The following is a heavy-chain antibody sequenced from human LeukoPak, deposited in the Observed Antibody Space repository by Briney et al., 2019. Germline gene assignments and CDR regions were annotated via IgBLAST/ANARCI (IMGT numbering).Heavy chain of an antibody. D-gene: IGHD1-26*01. V-gene: IGHV1-2*02. CDR1: GYTFTGYY. CDR3: AREDYSGSPFDY. J-gene: IGHJ4*02. Sequence: ASVKVSCKASGYTFTGYYMHWVRQAPGQGLEWMGWINPNSGGTNYAQKFRGRVTMTRDTSISTAYMELSRLRSDDTAVYYCAREDYSGSPFDYWGQGTLVTVSS. CDR2: INPNSGGT.